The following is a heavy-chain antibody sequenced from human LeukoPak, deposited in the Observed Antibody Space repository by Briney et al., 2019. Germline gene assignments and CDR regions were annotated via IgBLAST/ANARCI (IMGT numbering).Heavy chain of an antibody. D-gene: IGHD6-13*01. Sequence: PGRSLRLSCAASGFTFSSYGMHWVRQAPGKGLEWVAVIWYDGSNKYYADSVKGRFTISRDNSKNTLYLQMNSLRAEDTAVYYCARVSSSSWTYYYYYYMDVWGKGTTVTVSS. CDR3: ARVSSSSWTYYYYYYMDV. CDR1: GFTFSSYG. CDR2: IWYDGSNK. V-gene: IGHV3-33*01. J-gene: IGHJ6*03.